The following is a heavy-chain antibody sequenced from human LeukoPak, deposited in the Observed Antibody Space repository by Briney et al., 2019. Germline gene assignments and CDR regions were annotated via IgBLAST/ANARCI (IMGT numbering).Heavy chain of an antibody. J-gene: IGHJ4*02. CDR3: ARSQGGSSVMDY. V-gene: IGHV1-69*04. Sequence: SVKVSCKASGGTFSSYAISWVRQAPGQGLEWMGRIIPILGIANYAQKFQGRVTITADKSTSTAYMELSSLRSEDTAVYYCARSQGGSSVMDYWGQGTLVTVSS. CDR2: IIPILGIA. CDR1: GGTFSSYA. D-gene: IGHD2-15*01.